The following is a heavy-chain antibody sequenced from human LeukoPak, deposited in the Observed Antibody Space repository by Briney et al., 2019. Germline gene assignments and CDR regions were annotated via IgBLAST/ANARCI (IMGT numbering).Heavy chain of an antibody. V-gene: IGHV3-23*01. CDR2: ITTTGKT. CDR3: AREDGGTSGWVTVDY. J-gene: IGHJ4*02. CDR1: GFTFRSYA. D-gene: IGHD4-23*01. Sequence: GGSLRLSCGASGFTFRSYAMSWVRQAPGKGLEWVSAITTTGKTYFADSVKGRFTISRDNSRNTVYLQVNSLRAEDTAVYYCAREDGGTSGWVTVDYWGQGTLVTVSS.